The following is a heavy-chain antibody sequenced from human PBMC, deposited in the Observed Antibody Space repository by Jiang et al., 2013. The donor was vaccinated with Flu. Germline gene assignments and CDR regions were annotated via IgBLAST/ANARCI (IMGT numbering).Heavy chain of an antibody. Sequence: GPGLVKPSETLSLTCIVSGGSVRSHHWGWIRQPPGKGLEWIAYLTYRGDTSYNHSLGRRATISIDTSRNWLSLNLSSVTTADTAVYYCATLTEQYGSGRGWFDPWGQGILVTVSS. CDR3: ATLTEQYGSGRGWFDP. CDR2: LTYRGDT. D-gene: IGHD3-10*01. CDR1: GGSVRSHH. J-gene: IGHJ5*02. V-gene: IGHV4-59*02.